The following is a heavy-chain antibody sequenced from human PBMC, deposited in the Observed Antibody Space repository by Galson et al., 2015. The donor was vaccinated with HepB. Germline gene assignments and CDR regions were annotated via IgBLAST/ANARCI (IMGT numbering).Heavy chain of an antibody. CDR1: GFTFSNYW. J-gene: IGHJ5*02. V-gene: IGHV3-13*01. CDR2: IGTAGDT. D-gene: IGHD3-16*02. CDR3: VRGVGGNNDYVWGSYRSEFWFDP. Sequence: SLRLSCAASGFTFSNYWMSWVRQAPGKGLEWVSAIGTAGDTYYPGSVKGRFTISRENAKNSLYLQMNSLRAGDTAVYYCVRGVGGNNDYVWGSYRSEFWFDPWGQGTLVPVSS.